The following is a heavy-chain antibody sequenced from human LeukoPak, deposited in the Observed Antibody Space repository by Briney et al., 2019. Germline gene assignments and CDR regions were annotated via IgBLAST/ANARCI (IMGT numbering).Heavy chain of an antibody. Sequence: GGSLRLSCAASGFTFSTYWMSWVRQAPGKGLEWVASIREDGSDYVSSMKGRVAISRDNAKNSLYLEMNSLRAEDTAVYYCARDVNWGHFNYWGQGTLVTVSS. V-gene: IGHV3-7*01. CDR1: GFTFSTYW. CDR2: IREDGS. J-gene: IGHJ4*02. CDR3: ARDVNWGHFNY. D-gene: IGHD7-27*01.